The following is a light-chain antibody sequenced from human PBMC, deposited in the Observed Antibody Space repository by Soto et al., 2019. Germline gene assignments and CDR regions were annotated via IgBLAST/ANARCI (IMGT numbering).Light chain of an antibody. V-gene: IGKV1-9*01. CDR2: AAS. J-gene: IGKJ2*01. CDR1: QDIASY. CDR3: QQLNVNLL. Sequence: DIQMTQSPSSLSASVGDRVTITCRASQDIASYLAWYQQKPGNAPKLLIYAASTLHSGVPSRFSGSGSGTDFTLTISSLQPEDFVTYYCQQLNVNLLFGQGTKVDIK.